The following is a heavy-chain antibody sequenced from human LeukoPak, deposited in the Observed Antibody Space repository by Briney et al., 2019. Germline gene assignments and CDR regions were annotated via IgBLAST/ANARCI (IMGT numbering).Heavy chain of an antibody. CDR3: ARMTTSDQYYFEF. CDR2: MKQDGSEK. J-gene: IGHJ4*02. Sequence: GGSLRLSCAASGFTFRIYWMSWVRQAPGKGLEWVANMKQDGSEKYYLDAVKGRFTISRDNAKNSLYLQMNSLRAEDTAVYYCARMTTSDQYYFEFWGQGTLVSVSS. D-gene: IGHD4-17*01. V-gene: IGHV3-7*01. CDR1: GFTFRIYW.